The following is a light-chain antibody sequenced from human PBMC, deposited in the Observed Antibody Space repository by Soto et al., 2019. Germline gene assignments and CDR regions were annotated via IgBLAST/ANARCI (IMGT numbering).Light chain of an antibody. Sequence: QPVLTQPRSVSGSPGQSVTISCTGTSSDVGSYNYVSWYQQHPGKAPKLMIYDVNKWPSGVPDRFSGSKSGNTASLTISGLQAEDEADYYCCSYAGSYTLYVFGTGTQLTVL. CDR1: SSDVGSYNY. V-gene: IGLV2-11*01. J-gene: IGLJ1*01. CDR2: DVN. CDR3: CSYAGSYTLYV.